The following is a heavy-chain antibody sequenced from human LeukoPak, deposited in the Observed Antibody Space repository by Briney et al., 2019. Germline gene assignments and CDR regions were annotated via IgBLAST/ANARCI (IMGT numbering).Heavy chain of an antibody. CDR2: ISAYNGNT. CDR1: GYTFTSYG. V-gene: IGHV1-18*01. CDR3: ARDYPLPGDPDAFDI. Sequence: ASVKVSCKASGYTFTSYGISWVRQAPGQGLEWMGWISAYNGNTNYAQKLQGRVTMTTDTSTSTAYMELRSLRSDDTAVYYCARDYPLPGDPDAFDIWGQGTRATVSS. J-gene: IGHJ3*02. D-gene: IGHD4-17*01.